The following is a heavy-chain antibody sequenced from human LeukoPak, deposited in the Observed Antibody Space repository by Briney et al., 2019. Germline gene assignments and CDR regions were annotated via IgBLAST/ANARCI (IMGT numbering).Heavy chain of an antibody. Sequence: GASVKVSCKASGGTFSSYAISWARQAPGQGLEWMGGIIPIFGTANYAQKFQGRVTITADESTSTAYMELSSLRSEDTAVYYCATDQWELLGRVSSWGQGTLVTVSS. J-gene: IGHJ4*02. CDR1: GGTFSSYA. CDR3: ATDQWELLGRVSS. D-gene: IGHD1-26*01. CDR2: IIPIFGTA. V-gene: IGHV1-69*13.